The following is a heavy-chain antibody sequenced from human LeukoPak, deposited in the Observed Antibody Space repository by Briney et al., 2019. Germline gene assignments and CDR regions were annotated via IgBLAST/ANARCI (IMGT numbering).Heavy chain of an antibody. CDR2: TRNKANNYIT. CDR3: ASPRYGGYVY. V-gene: IGHV3-72*01. D-gene: IGHD5-12*01. Sequence: GGSLRLSCAVSGFTLSDHYMHWAREATGEGLEWFGHTRNKANNYITEYAASVKGRFTISRDDSKNSVYLQMNSLKTEDTALYYCASPRYGGYVYWGQGTVGTVSS. J-gene: IGHJ4*02. CDR1: GFTLSDHY.